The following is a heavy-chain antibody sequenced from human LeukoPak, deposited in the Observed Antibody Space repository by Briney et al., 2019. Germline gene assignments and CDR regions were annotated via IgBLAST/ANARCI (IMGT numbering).Heavy chain of an antibody. J-gene: IGHJ4*02. Sequence: SQTLSLTCTVSGGSISSGRYYWSWIRQPAGKGLEWIGRIYTSGNTNYNPSLKSRVIISLDTSKNQFSLKLSSVTAADTAVYYCTRGAGWLIDYWGQGILVTVSS. CDR3: TRGAGWLIDY. CDR1: GGSISSGRYY. V-gene: IGHV4-61*02. CDR2: IYTSGNT. D-gene: IGHD3-16*01.